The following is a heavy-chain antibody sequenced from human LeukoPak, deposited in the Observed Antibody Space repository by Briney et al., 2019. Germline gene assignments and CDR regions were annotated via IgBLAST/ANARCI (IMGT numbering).Heavy chain of an antibody. J-gene: IGHJ6*02. V-gene: IGHV3-30-3*01. D-gene: IGHD2-2*01. CDR2: ISYDGSNK. CDR3: ARDLKAPIVVVPAAFYYYYGMDA. Sequence: GGSLRLSCAASGFTFRNYVIHWVRQAPGKGLEWVAVISYDGSNKYYADSVKGRFTISRDNSKNTLYLQMNSLRAEDTAVYYCARDLKAPIVVVPAAFYYYYGMDAWGQGTTVTVSS. CDR1: GFTFRNYV.